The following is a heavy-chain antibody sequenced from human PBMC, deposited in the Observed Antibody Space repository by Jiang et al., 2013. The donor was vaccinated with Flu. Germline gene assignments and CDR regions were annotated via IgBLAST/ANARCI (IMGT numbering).Heavy chain of an antibody. CDR1: GFTFDDYT. CDR3: AKDIRLWFGEGAFDI. V-gene: IGHV3-43*01. CDR2: ISWDGGST. D-gene: IGHD3-10*01. J-gene: IGHJ3*02. Sequence: RLSCAASGFTFDDYTMHWVRQAPGKGLEWVSLISWDGGSTYYADSVKGRFTISRDNSKNSLYLQMNSLRTEDTALYYCAKDIRLWFGEGAFDIWGQGTMVTVSS.